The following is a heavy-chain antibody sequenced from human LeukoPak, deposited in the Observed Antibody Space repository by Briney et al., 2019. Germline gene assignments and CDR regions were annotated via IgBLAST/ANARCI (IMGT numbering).Heavy chain of an antibody. V-gene: IGHV1-18*01. Sequence: ASVKVSCKASGYRLENFGFSWVRQAPGQGLQWMGWISASNTNTNYEERFQGRIAVTTDTSTNTSYMELRSLRPDDTAVYYCARVFRYYNSGKYYNGHFDSWGQGTLVIVSS. CDR3: ARVFRYYNSGKYYNGHFDS. J-gene: IGHJ4*02. D-gene: IGHD3-10*01. CDR1: GYRLENFG. CDR2: ISASNTNT.